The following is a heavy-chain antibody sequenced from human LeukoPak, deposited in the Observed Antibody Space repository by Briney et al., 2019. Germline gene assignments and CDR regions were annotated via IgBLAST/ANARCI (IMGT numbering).Heavy chain of an antibody. D-gene: IGHD6-19*01. CDR3: ARNLLIAVADTHHDAFDI. CDR2: IYYSGST. Sequence: SQTLSLTCTVSGGSISSGDYYWSWIRQPPGKGLEWIGYIYYSGSTYYNPSLKSRVTISVDTSKNQFSLKLSSVTAADTAVYYCARNLLIAVADTHHDAFDIWGQGTMVTVSS. CDR1: GGSISSGDYY. V-gene: IGHV4-30-4*08. J-gene: IGHJ3*02.